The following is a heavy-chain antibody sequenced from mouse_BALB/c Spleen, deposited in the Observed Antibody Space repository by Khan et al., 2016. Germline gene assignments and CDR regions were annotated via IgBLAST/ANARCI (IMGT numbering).Heavy chain of an antibody. Sequence: VQLQESGPGLVQPSQSLSITCTVPGFSLTSYGVHWVRQSPGKGLEWLGVIWSGGSTDYNAAFISRLSIRKDNSKSQVFFKTNSLPANGPAIYYWARRRNYRYAFAYWGQGTLVTVSA. CDR1: GFSLTSYG. D-gene: IGHD2-14*01. V-gene: IGHV2-2*02. CDR2: IWSGGST. J-gene: IGHJ3*01. CDR3: ARRRNYRYAFAY.